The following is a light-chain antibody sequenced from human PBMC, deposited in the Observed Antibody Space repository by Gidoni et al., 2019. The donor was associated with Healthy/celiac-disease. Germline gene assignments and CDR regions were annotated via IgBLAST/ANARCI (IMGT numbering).Light chain of an antibody. CDR2: GAS. V-gene: IGKV3-20*01. Sequence: MVLTPFPGPLSLSPGERSTLTCRASQSVGSSYLAWYQQKPGQAPRLPIYGASSRATGIPDRFSGSGSGTDFTLTISRLEPEEFAVYYCQQYGSSPLTFXGXTKVEIK. J-gene: IGKJ4*01. CDR3: QQYGSSPLT. CDR1: QSVGSSY.